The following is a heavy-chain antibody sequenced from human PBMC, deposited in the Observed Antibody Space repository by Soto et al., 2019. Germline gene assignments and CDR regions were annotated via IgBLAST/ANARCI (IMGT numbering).Heavy chain of an antibody. CDR2: IYYSGST. CDR1: GGSISSSSYY. D-gene: IGHD4-17*01. J-gene: IGHJ4*02. CDR3: ATYSGDLNPYSCDY. V-gene: IGHV4-39*01. Sequence: QLQLQESGPGLVKPSETLSLTCTVSGGSISSSSYYWGWIRQPPGKGLEWIGSIYYSGSTYYNPSLKSRVAISVDTSKNQFSQKQSSVTAADTAVYYCATYSGDLNPYSCDYWGQGTLVTVSS.